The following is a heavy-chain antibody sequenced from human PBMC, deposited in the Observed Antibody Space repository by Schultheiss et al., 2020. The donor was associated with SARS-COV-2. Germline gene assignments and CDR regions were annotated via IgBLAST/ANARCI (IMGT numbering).Heavy chain of an antibody. CDR3: ARDLTRYYGMDV. J-gene: IGHJ6*02. V-gene: IGHV4-30-4*01. Sequence: SETLSLTCTVSGGSISSGDYYWSWIRQPPGKGLEWIGYIYYSGITYYNPSLKSRVTISVDTSKNQFSLKLSSVTAADTAVYYCARDLTRYYGMDVWGQGTTVTVSS. CDR2: IYYSGIT. D-gene: IGHD2-2*01. CDR1: GGSISSGDYY.